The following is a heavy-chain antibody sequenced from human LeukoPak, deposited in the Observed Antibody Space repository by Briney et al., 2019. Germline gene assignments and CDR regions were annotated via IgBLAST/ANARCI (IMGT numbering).Heavy chain of an antibody. CDR1: GGSFSGYY. J-gene: IGHJ4*02. CDR2: INHSGST. V-gene: IGHV4-34*01. CDR3: ARLSVGIAVAGTDY. Sequence: SETLSLTCAVYGGSFSGYYWSWIRQPPGKGQEWIGEINHSGSTNYNPSLKSRVTISVDTSKNQFSLKLSSVTAADTAVYYCARLSVGIAVAGTDYWGQGTLVTVSS. D-gene: IGHD6-19*01.